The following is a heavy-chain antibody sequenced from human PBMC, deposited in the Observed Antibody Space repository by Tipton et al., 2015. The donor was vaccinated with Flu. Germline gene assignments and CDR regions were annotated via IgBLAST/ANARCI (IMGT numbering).Heavy chain of an antibody. CDR3: ARLYRLDGSDI. V-gene: IGHV3-73*01. J-gene: IGHJ3*02. D-gene: IGHD2-2*02. CDR1: GFSFSPSA. CDR2: TRGIAENYAT. Sequence: SLRLSCAASGFSFSPSAIYWVRQAAGKGLEWVGRTRGIAENYATSYAESVEGRFSISRDDLNNMAYLQMNNLKTEDTAVYYCARLYRLDGSDIWGQGTQVTVSS.